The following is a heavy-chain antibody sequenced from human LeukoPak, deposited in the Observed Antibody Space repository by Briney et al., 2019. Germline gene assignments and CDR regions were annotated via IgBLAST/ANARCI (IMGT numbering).Heavy chain of an antibody. Sequence: SETLSLTCTVSGGSICSGDYYWSWIRQPPGKGLEWIGYIYYSGSTYYNPSLKSRVTISVDTSKNQFSLKLSSVTAADTAVYYCARGAVPAAISLWGQGTLVTVSS. CDR2: IYYSGST. CDR3: ARGAVPAAISL. J-gene: IGHJ4*02. CDR1: GGSICSGDYY. V-gene: IGHV4-30-4*01. D-gene: IGHD2-2*01.